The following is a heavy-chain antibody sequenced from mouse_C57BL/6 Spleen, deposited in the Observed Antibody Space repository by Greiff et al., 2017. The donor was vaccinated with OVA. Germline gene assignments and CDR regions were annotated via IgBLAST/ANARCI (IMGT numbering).Heavy chain of an antibody. D-gene: IGHD3-1*01. CDR3: TTSGPFAY. CDR2: IDPENGDT. CDR1: GFNIKDDY. J-gene: IGHJ3*01. Sequence: EVKVEESGAELVRPGASVKLSCTASGFNIKDDYMHWVKQRPEQGLEWIGWIDPENGDTEYASKFQGKATITADTSSNTAYLQLSSLTSEDTAVYYCTTSGPFAYWGQGTLVTVSA. V-gene: IGHV14-4*01.